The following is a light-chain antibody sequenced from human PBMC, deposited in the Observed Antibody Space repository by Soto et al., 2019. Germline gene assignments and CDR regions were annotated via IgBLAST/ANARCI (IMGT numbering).Light chain of an antibody. Sequence: EIVLTQSPGTVSLSPGESATLSCRASQSISRSDLAWYQHRPGQSPRLLIYATSSRATGISDRFTGGGAGTGFTLTISRLEPEDSAVYYCQQYGSSPTFGGGTKVEIK. CDR1: QSISRSD. V-gene: IGKV3-20*01. J-gene: IGKJ4*01. CDR2: ATS. CDR3: QQYGSSPT.